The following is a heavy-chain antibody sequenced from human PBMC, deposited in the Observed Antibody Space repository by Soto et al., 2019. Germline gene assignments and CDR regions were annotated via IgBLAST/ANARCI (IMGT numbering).Heavy chain of an antibody. CDR1: GFSFSSYA. CDR3: AKATRGPLSSRSSDANHFDS. D-gene: IGHD6-13*01. V-gene: IGHV3-23*01. Sequence: EAQLLESGGSLVQPGGSRRLSCAASGFSFSSYAMNWVRQAPGKGLEWVSIISGAGDRTYYADSVKGRLTISRDNSKNILYLQMNSLRAEDTDVYHCAKATRGPLSSRSSDANHFDSWGQGTLVTVSS. CDR2: ISGAGDRT. J-gene: IGHJ4*02.